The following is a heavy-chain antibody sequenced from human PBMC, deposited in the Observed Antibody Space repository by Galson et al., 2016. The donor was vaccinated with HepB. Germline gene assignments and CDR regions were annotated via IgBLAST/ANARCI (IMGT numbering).Heavy chain of an antibody. J-gene: IGHJ4*02. CDR1: GGSFRAYY. CDR3: ARGGRIVAHDYDSSGSLRGFDY. CDR2: INQSGST. Sequence: ETLSLTCAVYGGSFRAYYWRWIRQPPGKGPACIRGINQSGSTKYNPSLQSRVTKPLDTSKNQFSLKLTSVTAADTAVYFCARGGRIVAHDYDSSGSLRGFDYWGQGTLVTVSS. D-gene: IGHD3-22*01. V-gene: IGHV4-34*01.